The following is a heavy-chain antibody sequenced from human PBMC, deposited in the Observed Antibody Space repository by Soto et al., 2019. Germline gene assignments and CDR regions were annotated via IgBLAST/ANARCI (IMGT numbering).Heavy chain of an antibody. CDR3: ARSPGYSYGDY. J-gene: IGHJ4*02. Sequence: ASVKVSCKASGYTFTSYAMHWVRQAPGQRLEWMGWINAGNGNTKYSQKFQGRVTITRDTSASTAYMELSSLRSEDTAVYCCARSPGYSYGDYWGQGTLVTVSS. D-gene: IGHD5-18*01. CDR1: GYTFTSYA. V-gene: IGHV1-3*01. CDR2: INAGNGNT.